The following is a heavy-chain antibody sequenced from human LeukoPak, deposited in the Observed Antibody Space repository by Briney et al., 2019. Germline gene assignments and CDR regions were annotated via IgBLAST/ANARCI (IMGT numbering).Heavy chain of an antibody. Sequence: GGTLRLSCAASGFTFSNYGMNWVRQAPGKGLEWVSEISGSGGSTYYADSVKGRFTISRDNSKNTLYLQMNSLRAEDTAIYYCAKAKWFGESPFHYWGQGTLVTVSS. CDR2: ISGSGGST. CDR1: GFTFSNYG. CDR3: AKAKWFGESPFHY. V-gene: IGHV3-23*01. D-gene: IGHD3-10*01. J-gene: IGHJ4*02.